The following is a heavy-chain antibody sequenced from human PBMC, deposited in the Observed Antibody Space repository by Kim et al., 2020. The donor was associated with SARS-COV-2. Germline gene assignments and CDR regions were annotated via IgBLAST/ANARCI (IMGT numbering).Heavy chain of an antibody. Sequence: GGSLRLSCAASGLTFSKCDMNWVRQAPGKGLVWVSYISRSGSHIYYADSVKGRFTISRDNAKNSLYLQMDSLGAEDTAVYYCARDDGELARWSGMDVWGQGTTVSVSS. CDR1: GLTFSKCD. V-gene: IGHV3-21*01. CDR2: ISRSGSHI. D-gene: IGHD6-13*01. CDR3: ARDDGELARWSGMDV. J-gene: IGHJ6*02.